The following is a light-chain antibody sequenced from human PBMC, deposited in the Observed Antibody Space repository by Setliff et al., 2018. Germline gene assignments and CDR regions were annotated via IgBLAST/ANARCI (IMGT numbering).Light chain of an antibody. CDR2: DTS. CDR3: FLSYSGIVI. V-gene: IGLV7-46*01. CDR1: TGTVTSGHY. Sequence: QAVVTQEPSLTVSPGGTVTLTCGSSTGTVTSGHYPYWFQQKPGQAPKTLIYDTSEKYSWTPARFSGSLLGGKAALTLSGAQPEDEAGYYCFLSYSGIVIFGGGTKVTVL. J-gene: IGLJ2*01.